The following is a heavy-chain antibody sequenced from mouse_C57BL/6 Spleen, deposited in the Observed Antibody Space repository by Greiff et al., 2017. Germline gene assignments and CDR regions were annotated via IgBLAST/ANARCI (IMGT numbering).Heavy chain of an antibody. V-gene: IGHV3-1*01. CDR3: AREGIRYGSSYFDY. Sequence: EVKLEESGPGMVKPSQSLSLTCTVTGYSITSGYDWHWIRHFPGNKLEWMGYISYSGSTNYNPSLKSRISITHDTSKNHFFLKLNSVTTEDTATYYCAREGIRYGSSYFDYWGQGTTLTVSS. CDR1: GYSITSGYD. CDR2: ISYSGST. J-gene: IGHJ2*01. D-gene: IGHD1-1*01.